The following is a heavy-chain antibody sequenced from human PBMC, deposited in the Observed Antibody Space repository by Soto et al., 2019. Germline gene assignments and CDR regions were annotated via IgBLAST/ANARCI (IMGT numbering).Heavy chain of an antibody. V-gene: IGHV4-59*01. D-gene: IGHD2-21*02. CDR1: GASISRYY. Sequence: QVRLQESGPGLVKHSETLSLTCTVSGASISRYYWSWIRQSPGKGLEWIGYLDNTGSTIYTPSPKSRFTISVASSKTPSSLKMTSVTAADTAVYYCARDLWGYSCVDCYPLDVWGQGTTVTVSS. CDR2: LDNTGST. J-gene: IGHJ6*02. CDR3: ARDLWGYSCVDCYPLDV.